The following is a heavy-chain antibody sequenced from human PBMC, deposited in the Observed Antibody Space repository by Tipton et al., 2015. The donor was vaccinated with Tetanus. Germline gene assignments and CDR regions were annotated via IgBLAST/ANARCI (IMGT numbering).Heavy chain of an antibody. J-gene: IGHJ3*02. V-gene: IGHV4-61*01. Sequence: TLSLTCTVSGGSVRSGSYYWNWIRQPPGKGLEWIGYISYSGSTNSNYSLKSRITISQDTSKNQFSLKLTSVTAADTAVYYCARDRHPYRISGAFRGNDALDIWGPGALVTVSS. CDR1: GGSVRSGSYY. CDR2: ISYSGST. D-gene: IGHD1-26*01. CDR3: ARDRHPYRISGAFRGNDALDI.